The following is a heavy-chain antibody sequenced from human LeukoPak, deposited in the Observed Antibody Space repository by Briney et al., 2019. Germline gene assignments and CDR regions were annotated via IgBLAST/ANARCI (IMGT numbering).Heavy chain of an antibody. V-gene: IGHV4-59*01. CDR3: ARVYYSSSYDYWYFDL. J-gene: IGHJ2*01. CDR2: IYYSEST. CDR1: GGSISSYY. Sequence: PSETLSLTCTVSGGSISSYYWSWIRQPPGKGLEWIGYIYYSESTNYNPSLKSRLTISVDTSKNQFSLKLSSVTAADTAVYYCARVYYSSSYDYWYFDLWGRGTLVTVSS. D-gene: IGHD6-13*01.